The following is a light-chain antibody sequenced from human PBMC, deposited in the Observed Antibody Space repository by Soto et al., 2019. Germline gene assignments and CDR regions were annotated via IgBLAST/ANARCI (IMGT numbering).Light chain of an antibody. CDR2: DVS. V-gene: IGLV2-14*01. CDR1: SSDVGVYNY. J-gene: IGLJ2*01. Sequence: QSVLTQPASVSGSPGPSITISCTGTSSDVGVYNYVSWYQQHPGKAPKLMIYDVSNRPSGVSNRFSGSKSGNTASLTISGLQAEDEADYYCSSYTSSSTLVFGGGTKLTVL. CDR3: SSYTSSSTLV.